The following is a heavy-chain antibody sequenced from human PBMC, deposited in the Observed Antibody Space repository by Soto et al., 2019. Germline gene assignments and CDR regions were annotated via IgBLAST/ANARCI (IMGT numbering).Heavy chain of an antibody. CDR1: GGSISSSSYY. CDR2: IYYSGST. V-gene: IGHV4-39*01. Sequence: QLQLQESGPGLVKPSETLSLTCTVSGGSISSSSYYWGWIRQPPGKGLEWIGSIYYSGSTYYNPSLKSRVTISVDTSKNQFSLKLSSVTAADTAVYYCARHESSGGDYGLAFDIWGQGTMVTVSS. J-gene: IGHJ3*02. D-gene: IGHD4-17*01. CDR3: ARHESSGGDYGLAFDI.